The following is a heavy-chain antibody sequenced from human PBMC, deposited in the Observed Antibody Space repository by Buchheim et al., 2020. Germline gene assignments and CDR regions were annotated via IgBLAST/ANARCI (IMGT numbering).Heavy chain of an antibody. CDR1: GFTFSSYA. CDR3: ARDDCSSTSCYIDYYYYGMDV. J-gene: IGHJ6*02. Sequence: QVQLVESGGGVVQPGRSLRLSCAASGFTFSSYAMHWVRQAPGKGLEWVAVISYDGSNTYYADSVKGRFTISRDNSKNTLYLQMNSLRAEDTAGYYCARDDCSSTSCYIDYYYYGMDVWGQGTT. V-gene: IGHV3-30-3*01. CDR2: ISYDGSNT. D-gene: IGHD2-2*02.